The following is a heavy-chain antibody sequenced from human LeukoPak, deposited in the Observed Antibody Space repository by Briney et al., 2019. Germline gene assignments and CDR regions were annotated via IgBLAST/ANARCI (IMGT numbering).Heavy chain of an antibody. CDR3: ARAAAGFLEWLTYFDY. CDR2: IIPIFGTA. D-gene: IGHD3-3*01. J-gene: IGHJ4*02. V-gene: IGHV1-69*06. Sequence: ASVKVSCKASGYTFTSYAISWVRQAPGQGLEWMGGIIPIFGTANYAQKFQGRVTITADKSTSTAYMELSSLRSEDTAVYYCARAAAGFLEWLTYFDYWGQGTLVTVSS. CDR1: GYTFTSYA.